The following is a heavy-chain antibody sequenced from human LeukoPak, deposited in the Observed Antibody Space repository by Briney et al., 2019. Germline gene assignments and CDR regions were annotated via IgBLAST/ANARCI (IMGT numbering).Heavy chain of an antibody. CDR3: ARKEWLRHQFIDY. Sequence: SETLSLTCTVSGGSISSSSYYWGWIRQPPGKGLEWIGYIYYSGSTYYNPSLKSRVTISVDTSKNQFSLKLSSVTAADTAVYYCARKEWLRHQFIDYWGQGTLVTVSS. D-gene: IGHD5-12*01. CDR2: IYYSGST. J-gene: IGHJ4*02. CDR1: GGSISSSSYY. V-gene: IGHV4-30-4*08.